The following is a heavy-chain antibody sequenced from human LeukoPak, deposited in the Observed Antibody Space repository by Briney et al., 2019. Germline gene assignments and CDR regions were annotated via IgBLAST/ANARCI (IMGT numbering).Heavy chain of an antibody. J-gene: IGHJ4*02. D-gene: IGHD2-15*01. CDR3: AKDLAGFPFCSDY. CDR2: ISGSGGST. Sequence: GGSLRLSCAASGFTFSSYAMSWVRQAPGKGLEWVSGISGSGGSTHYADSVKGRFTISRDNSKNTLYLQMNSLRAEDTAVYYCAKDLAGFPFCSDYWGQGTVVTVSS. CDR1: GFTFSSYA. V-gene: IGHV3-23*01.